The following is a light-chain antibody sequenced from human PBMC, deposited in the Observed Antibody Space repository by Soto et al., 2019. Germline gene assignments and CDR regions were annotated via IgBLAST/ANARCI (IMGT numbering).Light chain of an antibody. J-gene: IGKJ1*01. CDR3: QHYGMSASGR. V-gene: IGKV3-20*01. CDR2: GAS. CDR1: QSFGSSS. Sequence: EIVLTQSPGTLSLSPGERATLSCRASQSFGSSSLAWYQQKVGQSPRLLIYGASNRATGIPDTFSGSGSGTDFTLAISRQEPEDFAVYYCQHYGMSASGRFGQGTKVEIK.